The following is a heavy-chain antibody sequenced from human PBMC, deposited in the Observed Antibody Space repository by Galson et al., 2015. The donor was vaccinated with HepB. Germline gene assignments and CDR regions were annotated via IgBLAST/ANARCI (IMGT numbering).Heavy chain of an antibody. CDR3: AHSRMEMGGVVIIWLLMDV. D-gene: IGHD3-3*01. V-gene: IGHV2-5*02. J-gene: IGHJ6*04. CDR1: GFSLSTSGVG. Sequence: PALVKPTQTLTLTCTFSGFSLSTSGVGVGWIRQPPGKALEWLALIYRDDDKRYSPSLKSRLTITKDTSKNQVVLTMTNMDPVDTATYYCAHSRMEMGGVVIIWLLMDVWGKGTTVTVSS. CDR2: IYRDDDK.